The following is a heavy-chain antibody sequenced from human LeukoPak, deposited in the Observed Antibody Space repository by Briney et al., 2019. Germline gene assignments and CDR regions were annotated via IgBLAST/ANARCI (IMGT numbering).Heavy chain of an antibody. CDR3: ARAPRPAYCGGDCYSAFDI. V-gene: IGHV4-59*01. J-gene: IGHJ3*02. CDR1: GGSISSYY. D-gene: IGHD2-21*01. CDR2: IYYSGST. Sequence: NPSETLSLTRTVSGGSISSYYWSRIRQPPGKGLEWIGYIYYSGSTNYNPSLKSRVTMSVDTSKNQFSLKLSSVTAADTAVYYCARAPRPAYCGGDCYSAFDIWGQGTMVTVSS.